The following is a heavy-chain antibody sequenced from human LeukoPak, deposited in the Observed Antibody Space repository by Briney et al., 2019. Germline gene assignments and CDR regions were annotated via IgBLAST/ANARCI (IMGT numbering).Heavy chain of an antibody. CDR3: AKDSHSSGYYYMDY. J-gene: IGHJ4*02. CDR1: GFTFSSYA. V-gene: IGHV3-30*04. Sequence: GGSLRLSCAASGFTFSSYAMHWVRQAPGKGLEWVAVISYHGSNTYYADSVKGRFTISRDYSKNTLYLQMNSLRAEDTAVYFCAKDSHSSGYYYMDYWGQGTLVTVSS. D-gene: IGHD3-22*01. CDR2: ISYHGSNT.